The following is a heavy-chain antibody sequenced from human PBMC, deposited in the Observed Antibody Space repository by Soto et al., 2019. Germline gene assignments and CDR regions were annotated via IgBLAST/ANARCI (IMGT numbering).Heavy chain of an antibody. Sequence: PGGSLRLSCAASGFTFSSYSMNWVRQAPGKGLEWVSYISSSSSTIYYADSVKGRFTISRDNAKNSLYLQMNSLRAEDTAVYYCAIADVVPYIWNYVPNNDAFAIWGQGTMVTVSS. J-gene: IGHJ3*02. CDR3: AIADVVPYIWNYVPNNDAFAI. CDR2: ISSSSSTI. V-gene: IGHV3-48*01. D-gene: IGHD1-7*01. CDR1: GFTFSSYS.